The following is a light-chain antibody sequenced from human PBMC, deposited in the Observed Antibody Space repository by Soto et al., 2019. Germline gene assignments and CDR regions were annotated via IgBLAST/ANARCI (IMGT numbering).Light chain of an antibody. J-gene: IGKJ1*01. V-gene: IGKV3-20*01. CDR3: QQYDGSPST. CDR2: GAS. CDR1: QTVTSNY. Sequence: EIVLTQSPGTLSLSPGERATLSCRASQTVTSNYLAWYQRKTGQAPRLLIYGASSRATDIPDRFSGSGSGTDFTLTITRLEPEDFAVYFCQQYDGSPSTFGQGTKVEIK.